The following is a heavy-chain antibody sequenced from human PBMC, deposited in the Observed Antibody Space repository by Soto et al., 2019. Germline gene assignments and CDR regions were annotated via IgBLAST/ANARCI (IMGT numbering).Heavy chain of an antibody. D-gene: IGHD6-19*01. V-gene: IGHV5-51*01. J-gene: IGHJ4*02. CDR3: AFALAGTYYFDS. CDR1: GDRFTKYW. Sequence: EVQLVQSGAEVKQPGESLRISCKASGDRFTKYWIGWFRRMAGKGLEWMGIMYLGGSDTRYRPSFQGQVTFSADTSITTAYLQWNSLRASDTAMYYCAFALAGTYYFDSCGQGTLVTGSS. CDR2: MYLGGSDT.